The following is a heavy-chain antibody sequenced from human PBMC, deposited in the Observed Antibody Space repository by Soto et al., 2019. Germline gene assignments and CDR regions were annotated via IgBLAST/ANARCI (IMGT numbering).Heavy chain of an antibody. V-gene: IGHV1-3*01. CDR1: GYTFTSYA. J-gene: IGHJ6*03. CDR3: ARVVGGSGRYLGGLHYYMDV. D-gene: IGHD3-10*01. CDR2: INAGNGNT. Sequence: QVQLVQSGAEVKKPGASVKVSCKASGYTFTSYAMHWVRQAPGQRLEWMGWINAGNGNTKYSQKFQGRVTITRDTSASTAYMVLSSLISQDTAAYYCARVVGGSGRYLGGLHYYMDVCVNGTTVTVSS.